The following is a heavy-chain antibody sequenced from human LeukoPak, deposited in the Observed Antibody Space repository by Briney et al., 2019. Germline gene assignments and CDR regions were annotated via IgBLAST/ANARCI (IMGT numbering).Heavy chain of an antibody. CDR3: AREGRATRLDY. CDR2: IYYSGST. Sequence: SETLSLTCTVSGGSISSYYWSWIRQPPWKGLEWIGYIYYSGSTNYNPSLKSRVTISVDTSKNQFSLRLSPVTAADTAVYYCAREGRATRLDYWGQGTLVTVSS. D-gene: IGHD6-6*01. J-gene: IGHJ4*02. CDR1: GGSISSYY. V-gene: IGHV4-59*08.